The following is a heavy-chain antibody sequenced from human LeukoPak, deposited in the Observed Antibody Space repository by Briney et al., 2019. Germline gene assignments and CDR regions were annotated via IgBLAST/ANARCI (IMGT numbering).Heavy chain of an antibody. CDR2: ISGSGGST. CDR1: GFTFSSYA. V-gene: IGHV3-23*01. J-gene: IGHJ4*02. Sequence: GGSLRLSCAASGFTFSSYAMSWVRQAPGKGLEWVSAISGSGGSTYYADSVKGRFTISRDNSKNTLYLQMNSLRAEDTAVYYCAKCRSMVRGVIISYYFDYWGQGTLVTVSS. D-gene: IGHD3-10*01. CDR3: AKCRSMVRGVIISYYFDY.